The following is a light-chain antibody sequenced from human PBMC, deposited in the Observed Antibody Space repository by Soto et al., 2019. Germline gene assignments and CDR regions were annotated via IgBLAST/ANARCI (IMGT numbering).Light chain of an antibody. V-gene: IGKV1-5*03. CDR2: KAS. CDR3: QQYNSSPLT. CDR1: QSIGAS. Sequence: DIQMTQSPSTLYASVGDRVTITCRASQSIGASLAWFQQKPGKAPNLLIYKASSLESGVPSRFSGSGSGTEFTLTISTLQPDDSATYYCQQYNSSPLTFGGGTKVEIK. J-gene: IGKJ4*01.